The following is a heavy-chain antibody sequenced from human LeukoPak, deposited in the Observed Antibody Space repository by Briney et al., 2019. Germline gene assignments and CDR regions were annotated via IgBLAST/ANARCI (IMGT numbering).Heavy chain of an antibody. Sequence: GSLRLSCAASGFTFSGYAMNWVRQAPGKGLEWVSLIFASGSTTKYADSVKGRFTISRDNSKNTLYLQMNSLRAEDTAVYYCARDPLGTRPGFDYWGQGTLVAVSS. D-gene: IGHD1-1*01. CDR2: IFASGSTT. CDR3: ARDPLGTRPGFDY. V-gene: IGHV3-NL1*01. CDR1: GFTFSGYA. J-gene: IGHJ4*02.